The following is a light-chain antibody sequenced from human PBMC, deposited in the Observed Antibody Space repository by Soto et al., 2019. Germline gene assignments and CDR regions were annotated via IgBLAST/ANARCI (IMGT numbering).Light chain of an antibody. CDR3: SSYTSSSIL. CDR1: SSDVGGYNY. CDR2: EVS. J-gene: IGLJ2*01. Sequence: QSVLTQPASVSGSPGQSITISCTGTSSDVGGYNYVSWYQQHPGKAPKLMIYEVSNRPSGVSNRVSGSKSGNTASLTISGIQAEDEADYYCSSYTSSSILFGGGTKLTVL. V-gene: IGLV2-14*01.